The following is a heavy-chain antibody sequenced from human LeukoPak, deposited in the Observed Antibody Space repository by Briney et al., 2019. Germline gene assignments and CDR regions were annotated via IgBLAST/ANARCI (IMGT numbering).Heavy chain of an antibody. J-gene: IGHJ3*02. CDR1: GYSISSDYY. V-gene: IGHV4-38-2*02. Sequence: ASETLSLTCTVSGYSISSDYYWGWIRQPPGRGLEWIGTIYHSGSTYYNPSLKSRVTISVDTSRNQFSLKLSSVTAADTAVYFCARGPYSYDSSGAFDIWGQGTMVTVSS. CDR2: IYHSGST. CDR3: ARGPYSYDSSGAFDI. D-gene: IGHD3-22*01.